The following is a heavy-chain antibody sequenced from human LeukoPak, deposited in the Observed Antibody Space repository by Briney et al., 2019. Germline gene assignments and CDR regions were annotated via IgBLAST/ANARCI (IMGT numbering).Heavy chain of an antibody. D-gene: IGHD3-3*01. CDR1: GFPFSSFE. Sequence: GGPLGLSWAASGFPFSSFEMTWVRRAQGKGLEGVSSISSSGSTIYYADSVKGRFTISRDNAKNSLYLQMNSLRAEDTAVYYCARGGYDFWSGYHGWSDYWGQGTLVTVSS. CDR2: ISSSGSTI. CDR3: ARGGYDFWSGYHGWSDY. J-gene: IGHJ4*02. V-gene: IGHV3-48*03.